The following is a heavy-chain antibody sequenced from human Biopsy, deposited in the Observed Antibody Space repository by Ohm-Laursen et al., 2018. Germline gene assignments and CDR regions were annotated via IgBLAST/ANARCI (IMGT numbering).Heavy chain of an antibody. CDR2: IDPDGGRT. D-gene: IGHD2-15*01. Sequence: SVKVSCKPSGYTFSLYHIHWVRQAPGQGLEWMGWIDPDGGRTSFGQNFQGRVTMTSDTSTGTAYLELTRLRSDDTAAYYCARDPYCSGGNCYSPLDHWGQGTLVTVSA. J-gene: IGHJ4*02. CDR3: ARDPYCSGGNCYSPLDH. CDR1: GYTFSLYH. V-gene: IGHV1-2*02.